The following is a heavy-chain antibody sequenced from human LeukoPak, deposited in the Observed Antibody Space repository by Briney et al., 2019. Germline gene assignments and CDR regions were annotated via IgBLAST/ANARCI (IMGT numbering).Heavy chain of an antibody. D-gene: IGHD1-26*01. Sequence: SETLSLTCTVSGGSISSYYWSWLRQPPGKGLEWIGYIYYSGSTNYNPSLKSRVTISVDTSKNQFSLKLSSVTAADTAVYYCAGRIVGATISAFDIWGQGTMVTVSS. V-gene: IGHV4-59*01. CDR1: GGSISSYY. J-gene: IGHJ3*02. CDR2: IYYSGST. CDR3: AGRIVGATISAFDI.